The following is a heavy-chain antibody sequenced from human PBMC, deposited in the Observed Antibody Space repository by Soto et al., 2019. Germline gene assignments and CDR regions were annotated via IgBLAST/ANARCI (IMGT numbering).Heavy chain of an antibody. CDR3: ARFESAAGSDAFDI. CDR1: GYSFTSYW. D-gene: IGHD6-13*01. J-gene: IGHJ3*02. V-gene: IGHV5-51*01. Sequence: GESLKISCKGSGYSFTSYWIGWVRQMPGKGLEWMGIIYPGDSDTRYSPSFQGQVTISADKSISTAYLQWSSMKASDTAMDYCARFESAAGSDAFDIWGQGTMVTVSS. CDR2: IYPGDSDT.